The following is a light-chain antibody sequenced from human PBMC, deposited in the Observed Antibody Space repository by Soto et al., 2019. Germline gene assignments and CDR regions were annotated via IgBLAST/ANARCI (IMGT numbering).Light chain of an antibody. CDR3: QPGGGWPPSFS. V-gene: IGKV3-11*01. CDR1: QSVSNY. Sequence: IVLTQSPATLSLSPGESATLSCRASQSVSNYLAWYQQKPGQAPRLLSYAASNRATGIPARFSGSGSGTDFTLTIRRLEAEDYAVYYCQPGGGWPPSFSFGPGTKVDIK. J-gene: IGKJ3*01. CDR2: AAS.